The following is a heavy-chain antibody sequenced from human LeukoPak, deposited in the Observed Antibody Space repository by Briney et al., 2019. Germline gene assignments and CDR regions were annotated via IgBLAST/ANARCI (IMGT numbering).Heavy chain of an antibody. D-gene: IGHD3-10*01. J-gene: IGHJ6*03. V-gene: IGHV1-69*05. CDR1: GGTFSSYA. CDR2: IIPIFGTA. CDR3: AIDDPTIHIVRGVKDYYYYTDV. Sequence: GASVTVSCKASGGTFSSYAISWVRQAPGQGLEWMGGIIPIFGTANYAQTIEGRVTITTDESTSTAYMELSSLRSEDTAVYYCAIDDPTIHIVRGVKDYYYYTDVWGKGTTVTVSS.